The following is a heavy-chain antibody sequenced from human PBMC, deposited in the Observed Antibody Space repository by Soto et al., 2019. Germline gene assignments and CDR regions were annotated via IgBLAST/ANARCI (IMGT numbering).Heavy chain of an antibody. J-gene: IGHJ3*02. V-gene: IGHV3-48*01. CDR2: ISSSSTTI. CDR1: GFPFSNYN. CDR3: ARAKQWLAGAFDI. D-gene: IGHD6-19*01. Sequence: EVQLMESGGGLVQPGGSLRLSCAASGFPFSNYNMNWVRQAPGKGLEWVSYISSSSTTIYYADSVKGRFTISRDNAKNSLYLQMNSLRAEDTAVYYCARAKQWLAGAFDIWGQGTMVTVSS.